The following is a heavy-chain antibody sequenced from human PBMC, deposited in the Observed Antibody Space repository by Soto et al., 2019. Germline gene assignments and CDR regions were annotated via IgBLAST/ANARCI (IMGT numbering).Heavy chain of an antibody. CDR1: GGSVSSTNW. CDR3: ARLYKGAD. J-gene: IGHJ4*02. V-gene: IGHV4-4*02. CDR2: INHSGTT. D-gene: IGHD1-1*01. Sequence: QVQLQESGPGLVKPSGTLSLTCAVSGGSVSSTNWWSWVRQPPGKGLEWIGEINHSGTTNYNASLQSRVTMSVDKSKNQFSLTLTSVTAADTAVYYCARLYKGADWGQGTLVTVSS.